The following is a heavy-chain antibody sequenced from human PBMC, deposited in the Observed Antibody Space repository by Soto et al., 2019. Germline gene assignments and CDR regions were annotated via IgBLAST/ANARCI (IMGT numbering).Heavy chain of an antibody. Sequence: QTLSPTCAISGDSVSSNTASWNWIRQSPSRGLEWLGRTYFRSKWYNDYAVSVKSRIIINPDTSNNQFSLQLNSVTPEDTAVYFCAKGDNLGPKTGYAFDPWGQGIMVTVSS. CDR2: TYFRSKWYN. CDR3: AKGDNLGPKTGYAFDP. V-gene: IGHV6-1*01. J-gene: IGHJ5*02. CDR1: GDSVSSNTAS. D-gene: IGHD5-12*01.